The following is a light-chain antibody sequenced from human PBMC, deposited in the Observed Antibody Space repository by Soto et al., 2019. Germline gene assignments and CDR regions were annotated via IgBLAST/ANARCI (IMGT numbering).Light chain of an antibody. V-gene: IGKV1-5*03. CDR1: QSVLTW. CDR3: KPYFSYPYA. Sequence: DIQVTQSPATLSASVRDTVSITCRASQSVLTWLAWSQQKPGKAPHLLIYKASRLRDGVPSRLSGSGSGTDFTLTISGLQPADFASYFCKPYFSYPYAFGQGTKLE. J-gene: IGKJ2*01. CDR2: KAS.